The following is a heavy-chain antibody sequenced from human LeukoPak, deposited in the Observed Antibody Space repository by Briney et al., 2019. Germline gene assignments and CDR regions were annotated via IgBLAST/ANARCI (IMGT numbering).Heavy chain of an antibody. Sequence: GASVKVSCKASGYTFTGYYMHWVRQAPGQGLEWMGWINPNSGGTNYAQKFQGWVTMTRDTSISTAYMELSSLRSEDTAVYYCAVARLRFLEYKAAFDIWGQGTMVTVSS. CDR3: AVARLRFLEYKAAFDI. CDR2: INPNSGGT. V-gene: IGHV1-2*04. CDR1: GYTFTGYY. J-gene: IGHJ3*02. D-gene: IGHD3-3*01.